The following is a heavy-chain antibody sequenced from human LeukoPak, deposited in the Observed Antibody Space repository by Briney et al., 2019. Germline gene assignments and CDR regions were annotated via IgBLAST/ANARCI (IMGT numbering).Heavy chain of an antibody. V-gene: IGHV3-7*01. CDR1: GFTFSSYW. D-gene: IGHD6-13*01. CDR3: AKEAEPVFDH. J-gene: IGHJ4*02. CDR2: MKRDGGEK. Sequence: GGSLRLSCAASGFTFSSYWMSWVRQAPGKGLEWVANMKRDGGEKYYVDSVKGRFTISRDNAKNSLYLQMNSLRAEDTAIYYCAKEAEPVFDHWGQGTLVTVSS.